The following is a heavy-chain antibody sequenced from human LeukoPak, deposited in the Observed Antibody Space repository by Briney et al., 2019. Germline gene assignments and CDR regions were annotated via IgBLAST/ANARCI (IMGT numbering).Heavy chain of an antibody. J-gene: IGHJ6*03. V-gene: IGHV3-21*01. Sequence: GGSLRLSCAASGFTFSSYGMSWVRQAPGKGLEWVSAISGSGGSTYYADSVKGRFTISRDNAKNSLYLQMNSLRAEDTAVYYCARDGGVGAPTHYYYYYMDVWGKGTTVTVSS. D-gene: IGHD1-26*01. CDR3: ARDGGVGAPTHYYYYYMDV. CDR1: GFTFSSYG. CDR2: ISGSGGST.